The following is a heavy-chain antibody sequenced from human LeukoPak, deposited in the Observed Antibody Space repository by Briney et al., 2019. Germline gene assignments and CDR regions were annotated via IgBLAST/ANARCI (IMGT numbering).Heavy chain of an antibody. J-gene: IGHJ4*02. CDR2: INPSGGST. CDR1: GGTFSSYT. Sequence: PAASVKVSCKASGGTFSSYTISWVRQAPGQGLEWMGIINPSGGSTSYAQKFQGRVTMTRDTSTSTVYMELSSLRSEDTAVYYCVRGDYYDSSGYFDYWGQGTLVTVSS. CDR3: VRGDYYDSSGYFDY. V-gene: IGHV1-46*01. D-gene: IGHD3-22*01.